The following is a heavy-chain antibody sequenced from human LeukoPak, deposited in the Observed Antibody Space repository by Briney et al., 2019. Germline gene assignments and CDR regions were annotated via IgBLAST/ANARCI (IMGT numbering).Heavy chain of an antibody. D-gene: IGHD6-13*01. V-gene: IGHV4-59*12. CDR3: ARDRGIAAAGPNWFDP. Sequence: SETLSLTCTVSGGSISSYYWSWIRQPPGKGLEWIGYIYYSGSTNYNPSLKSRVTISVDTSKNQFSLKLSSVTAADTAVYYCARDRGIAAAGPNWFDPWGQGTLVTVSS. CDR1: GGSISSYY. J-gene: IGHJ5*02. CDR2: IYYSGST.